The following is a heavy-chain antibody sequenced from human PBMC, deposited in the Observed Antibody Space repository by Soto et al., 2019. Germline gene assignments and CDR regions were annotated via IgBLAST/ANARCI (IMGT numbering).Heavy chain of an antibody. V-gene: IGHV4-30-2*01. CDR2: IYHSGTT. J-gene: IGHJ4*02. CDR3: ARVLGQWLGN. CDR1: GGSISSGGYS. Sequence: SETLSLTCAVSGGSISSGGYSWSWIRQPPGKGLEWIGNIYHSGTTYYTPSLQSRVTMSVDRSKNQFSLELTSVTAADTAVYYCARVLGQWLGNWGQGTLVTVYS. D-gene: IGHD6-19*01.